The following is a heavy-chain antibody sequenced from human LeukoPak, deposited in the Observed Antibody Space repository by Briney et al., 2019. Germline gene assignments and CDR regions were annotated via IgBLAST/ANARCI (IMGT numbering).Heavy chain of an antibody. V-gene: IGHV4-30-2*01. CDR3: VREADMYGMDV. Sequence: SETLSLTCTVSGGSISSGGYSWSWIRQPPGKGLEWIGYIYHSGSTYYNPSLKSRVTISVDRSKNQFSLKLSSVTAADTAVYYCVREADMYGMDVWGQGTTVTVSS. CDR1: GGSISSGGYS. D-gene: IGHD2-15*01. CDR2: IYHSGST. J-gene: IGHJ6*02.